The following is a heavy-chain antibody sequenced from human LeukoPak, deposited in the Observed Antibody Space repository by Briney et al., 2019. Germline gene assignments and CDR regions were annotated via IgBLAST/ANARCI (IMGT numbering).Heavy chain of an antibody. V-gene: IGHV3-30*04. J-gene: IGHJ6*02. D-gene: IGHD3-22*01. Sequence: PGRSLRLSCAASGFTFSSYAMHWVRQAPGKGLEWVAVISYDGSNKYYADSVKGRFTISRDDSKNTLYLQMNSLRAEDTAVYYCARDLVVVVFDYYYGMDVWGQGTTVTVSS. CDR3: ARDLVVVVFDYYYGMDV. CDR2: ISYDGSNK. CDR1: GFTFSSYA.